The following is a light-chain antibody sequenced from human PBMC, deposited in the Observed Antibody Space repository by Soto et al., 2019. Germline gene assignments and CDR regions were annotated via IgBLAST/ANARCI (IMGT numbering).Light chain of an antibody. Sequence: EIVLTQSPGTLSLSPGERATLSCRASQSVSSGYLAWYQQKPGQAPRLLIYGASSRATGIPDRFSGSGSGTDFTLTISRLEPEDFALYYCQQYGSSPLTFGGGTKVDIK. CDR3: QQYGSSPLT. V-gene: IGKV3-20*01. CDR1: QSVSSGY. CDR2: GAS. J-gene: IGKJ4*01.